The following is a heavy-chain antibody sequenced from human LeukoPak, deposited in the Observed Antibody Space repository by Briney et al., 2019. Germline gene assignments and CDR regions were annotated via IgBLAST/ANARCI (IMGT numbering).Heavy chain of an antibody. CDR1: RYSLSYYY. D-gene: IGHD3-16*01. CDR3: ARGGINNYFDT. CDR2: TNPHSGVT. J-gene: IGHJ5*02. V-gene: IGHV1-2*02. Sequence: ASVKVSCKASRYSLSYYYIHWVRQAPGQGLEWVGWTNPHSGVTKYAQKLQGRVTVTGDTSINTAYMELRSLRSDDTAVYYCARGGINNYFDTWGQGTLVTVSS.